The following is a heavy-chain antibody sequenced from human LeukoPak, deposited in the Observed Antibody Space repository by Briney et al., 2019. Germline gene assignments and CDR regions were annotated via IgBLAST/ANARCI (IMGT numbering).Heavy chain of an antibody. CDR2: IYNTGRT. V-gene: IGHV4-4*07. D-gene: IGHD3-16*01. J-gene: IGHJ4*02. CDR3: ARHGYTASHYFLDF. CDR1: SGSLNSYY. Sequence: SETLSLTCTVSSGSLNSYYWGWVRQPAGRGLEWIGRIYNTGRTDYNLSLQSGLPMSVDTSKRQFSLNLRSVTAADTAIYYCARHGYTASHYFLDFWSQGTLVTVS.